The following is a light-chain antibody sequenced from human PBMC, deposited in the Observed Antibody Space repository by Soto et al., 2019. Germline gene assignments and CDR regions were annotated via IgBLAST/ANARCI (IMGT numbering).Light chain of an antibody. CDR2: AAS. CDR3: QQSYSTPRT. CDR1: QSISTS. V-gene: IGKV1-39*01. J-gene: IGKJ2*02. Sequence: DIQMTQSPSSLSASVGDRVTITCRASQSISTSLNWYQQKVGKAPKLLIYAASSLQRGVPSRFSGSGSVTDFNLAISSLQPEDFATYYYQQSYSTPRTFGQWTKLEIK.